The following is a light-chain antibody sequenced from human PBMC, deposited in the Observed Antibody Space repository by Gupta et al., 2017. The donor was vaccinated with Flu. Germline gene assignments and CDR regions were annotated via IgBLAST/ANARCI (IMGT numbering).Light chain of an antibody. J-gene: IGLJ3*02. CDR1: SGSIANDY. Sequence: TVTISSARSSGSIANDYVQWHQQRQGTSPTIVIDEYNNRPSGVPDRFSGSFYSSSNSVSVPSADLEAEYYSVYYSNSYTVTVGVFGGGTRLTVL. CDR2: EYN. V-gene: IGLV6-57*01. CDR3: NSYTVTVGV.